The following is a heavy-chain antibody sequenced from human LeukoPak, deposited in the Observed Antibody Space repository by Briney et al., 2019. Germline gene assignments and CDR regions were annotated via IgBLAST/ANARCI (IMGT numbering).Heavy chain of an antibody. CDR1: GGTFSSYA. Sequence: SVKVSCKASGGTFSSYAISWVRQAPGQGLEWIGGIIPIFGTANYAQKFQGRVPIPTHESTSTAFMELRSLRSEDTAVYYCARGSFSGTTIDYWGQGTLVTVSS. CDR3: ARGSFSGTTIDY. J-gene: IGHJ4*02. CDR2: IIPIFGTA. V-gene: IGHV1-69*05. D-gene: IGHD1-7*01.